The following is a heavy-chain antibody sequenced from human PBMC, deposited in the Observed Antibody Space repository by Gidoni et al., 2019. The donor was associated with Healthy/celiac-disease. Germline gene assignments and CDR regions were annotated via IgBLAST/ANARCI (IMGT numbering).Heavy chain of an antibody. D-gene: IGHD1-26*01. CDR2: ISGSGGST. J-gene: IGHJ4*02. Sequence: EVQLLESGGGLVQPGGSLRLSCAASGFTFSSYAMSWVRQAPGKGLEWVSAISGSGGSTYYADSVKGRFTISRDNSKNTLYLKMNSLRAEDTAVYYCAKAGVGAETWFDYWGQGTLVTVSS. CDR1: GFTFSSYA. CDR3: AKAGVGAETWFDY. V-gene: IGHV3-23*01.